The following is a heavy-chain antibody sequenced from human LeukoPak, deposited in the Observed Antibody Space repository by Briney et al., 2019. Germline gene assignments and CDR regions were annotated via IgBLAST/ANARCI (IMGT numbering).Heavy chain of an antibody. V-gene: IGHV2-26*01. CDR1: GFSLSNPRVG. CDR2: ISSTDEK. D-gene: IGHD4-17*01. J-gene: IGHJ4*02. Sequence: SGPALVKPTETLTLTCTVSGFSLSNPRVGVSWIRQPPGEALEWLAYISSTDEKSYSTSLKSRVTISKDTSKSQVVLTMTNLDPVDTATYYCARMTTMTTPPIFDCWGQGTLVTVSS. CDR3: ARMTTMTTPPIFDC.